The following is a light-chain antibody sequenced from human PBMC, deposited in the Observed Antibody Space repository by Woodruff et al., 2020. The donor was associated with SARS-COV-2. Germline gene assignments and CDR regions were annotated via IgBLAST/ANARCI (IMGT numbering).Light chain of an antibody. CDR1: SSNNGGNT. CDR2: VNN. Sequence: VTISCSGGSSNNGGNTVYWYQQLPGAAPKLLFYVNNQGPSGVPDRFSGSKSGSSASLAISGLRSEDEADYYCAAWDDNLSDVVFGGG. J-gene: IGLJ2*01. V-gene: IGLV1-47*01. CDR3: AAWDDNLSDVV.